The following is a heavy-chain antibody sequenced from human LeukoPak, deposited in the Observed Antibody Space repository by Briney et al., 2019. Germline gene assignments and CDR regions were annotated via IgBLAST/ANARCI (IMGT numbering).Heavy chain of an antibody. Sequence: SETLSLTCTVSGGSISSSSYYWGWIRQPPGKGLEWIGSIYYSGSTYYNPSLKSRVTISVDTSKNQFSLKLSSVTAADTAVYYCARGSPYDSSGYYLTGHFDYWGQGTLVTVSS. D-gene: IGHD3-22*01. V-gene: IGHV4-39*07. CDR2: IYYSGST. J-gene: IGHJ4*02. CDR3: ARGSPYDSSGYYLTGHFDY. CDR1: GGSISSSSYY.